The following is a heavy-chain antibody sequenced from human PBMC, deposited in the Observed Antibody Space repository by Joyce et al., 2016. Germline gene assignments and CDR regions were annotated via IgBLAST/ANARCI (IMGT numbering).Heavy chain of an antibody. Sequence: QVQLVQSGSELKKPGASVKVSCKTSGYTFTGYPISWLRKAPGQGLEWMGWISPNTWIATFAQDFTGRSVFSMDTSVSTAYLEISNLKAEDTAVYYCARVDKGSGWYKYYFAYWGQGTQVTVSS. J-gene: IGHJ4*02. CDR3: ARVDKGSGWYKYYFAY. D-gene: IGHD6-19*01. CDR1: GYTFTGYP. CDR2: ISPNTWIA. V-gene: IGHV7-4-1*02.